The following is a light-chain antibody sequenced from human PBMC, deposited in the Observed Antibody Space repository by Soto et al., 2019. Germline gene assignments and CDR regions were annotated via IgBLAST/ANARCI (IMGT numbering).Light chain of an antibody. Sequence: QSVVTQEPSFSVSPGGTDTLTCGLSSGSVSSSYYPSWSQQTPGQAPRTLIYNTNTRSSGVPDRFSGSILGNKAALTITGAQADDESDYYCVLYLGSGISVFGGGTKLTVL. CDR2: NTN. CDR3: VLYLGSGISV. V-gene: IGLV8-61*01. J-gene: IGLJ2*01. CDR1: SGSVSSSYY.